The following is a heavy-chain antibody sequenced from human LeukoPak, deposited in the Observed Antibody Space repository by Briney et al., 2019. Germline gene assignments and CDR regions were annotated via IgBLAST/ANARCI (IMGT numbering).Heavy chain of an antibody. Sequence: PGGSLRLSCAASGFTFSSYSMNWVRQAPGKGLEWISTIGGSGSSTYYADSVKGRFTISRDNSKNTLYLQMNSLRAEDTAVYYCAKGEAHAFWSGYYFDYWGQGTLVTVSS. V-gene: IGHV3-23*01. J-gene: IGHJ4*02. CDR2: IGGSGSST. D-gene: IGHD3-3*01. CDR3: AKGEAHAFWSGYYFDY. CDR1: GFTFSSYS.